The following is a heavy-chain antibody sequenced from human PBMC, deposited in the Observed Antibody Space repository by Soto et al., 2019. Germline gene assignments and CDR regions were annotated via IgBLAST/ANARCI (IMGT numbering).Heavy chain of an antibody. Sequence: GGSLRLSCAASGFTFSSYAMHWVRQAPGKGLEWVAVISYDGSNKYYADSVKGRFTISRDNSKNTLYLQMNSLRAEDTAVYYCARDGDYDILTGYYQGDFAYWGQGTLVTVSS. CDR1: GFTFSSYA. CDR3: ARDGDYDILTGYYQGDFAY. V-gene: IGHV3-30-3*01. D-gene: IGHD3-9*01. J-gene: IGHJ4*02. CDR2: ISYDGSNK.